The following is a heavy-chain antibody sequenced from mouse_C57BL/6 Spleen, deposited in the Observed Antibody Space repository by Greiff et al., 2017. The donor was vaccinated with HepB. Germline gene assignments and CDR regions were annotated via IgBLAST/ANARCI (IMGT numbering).Heavy chain of an antibody. J-gene: IGHJ4*01. V-gene: IGHV5-17*01. CDR3: ARGSTMITTGAMDY. Sequence: EVQLQESGGGLVKPGGSLKLSCAASGFTFSDYGMHWVRQAPEKGLVWVAYISSGSSTIYYADTVKGRFTISRDNAKNTLFLQMTSLRSEDTAMYYCARGSTMITTGAMDYWGQGTSVTVSS. CDR2: ISSGSSTI. D-gene: IGHD2-4*01. CDR1: GFTFSDYG.